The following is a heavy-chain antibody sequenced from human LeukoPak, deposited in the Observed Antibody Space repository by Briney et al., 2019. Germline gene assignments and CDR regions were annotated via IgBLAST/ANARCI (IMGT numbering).Heavy chain of an antibody. J-gene: IGHJ4*02. CDR1: GGSVSSGSYY. D-gene: IGHD5-24*01. V-gene: IGHV4-61*01. CDR3: AREGDGYNRNFDY. CDR2: IYYSGST. Sequence: SETLSLTCTVSGGSVSSGSYYWSWIRQPPGKGLEWIGYIYYSGSTNYNPSLKSRVTISVDTSKNQFSLKLSSVTAADTAVYYCAREGDGYNRNFDYWGQGTLVTDSS.